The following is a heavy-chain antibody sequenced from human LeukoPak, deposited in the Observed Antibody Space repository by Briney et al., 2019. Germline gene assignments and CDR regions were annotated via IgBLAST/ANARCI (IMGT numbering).Heavy chain of an antibody. J-gene: IGHJ6*02. CDR1: GGSISSYY. D-gene: IGHD3-9*01. Sequence: PSETLSLTCTVSGGSISSYYWSWIRQPPGKGLEWIGYIYYSGSTNYNPSLKSRVTISVDTSKNQFSLKLSSVTAADTAVYYCARDILGYMDVWGQGTTVTVSS. CDR2: IYYSGST. V-gene: IGHV4-59*01. CDR3: ARDILGYMDV.